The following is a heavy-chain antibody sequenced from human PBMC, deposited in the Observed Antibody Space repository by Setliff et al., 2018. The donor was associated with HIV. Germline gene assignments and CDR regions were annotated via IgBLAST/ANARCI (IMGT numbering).Heavy chain of an antibody. Sequence: PGESLKISCAASGFTVSSNYMSWVRQAPGKGLEWVSVIYSGVSMYYADSVKGRFTVSRDSFKNTLYLQINSLRPEDTALYYCARVGGGVPAVPNDYWGQGTLVTVSS. J-gene: IGHJ4*02. CDR1: GFTVSSNY. V-gene: IGHV3-66*02. CDR2: IYSGVSM. CDR3: ARVGGGVPAVPNDY. D-gene: IGHD2-2*01.